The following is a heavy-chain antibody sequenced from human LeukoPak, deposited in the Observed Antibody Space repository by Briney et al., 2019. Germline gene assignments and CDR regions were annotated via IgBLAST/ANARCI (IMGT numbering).Heavy chain of an antibody. CDR2: INPNSGGT. Sequence: ASVKVSCKASGYTFTGYYMHWVRQAPGQGLEWMGWINPNSGGTKYAQKFQGRVTMTRDTSISTAYMELSRLRSDDTAVYYCAREGDLYCSSTSCYNNYYYYGMDVWGQGTTVTVSS. J-gene: IGHJ6*02. V-gene: IGHV1-2*02. D-gene: IGHD2-2*02. CDR1: GYTFTGYY. CDR3: AREGDLYCSSTSCYNNYYYYGMDV.